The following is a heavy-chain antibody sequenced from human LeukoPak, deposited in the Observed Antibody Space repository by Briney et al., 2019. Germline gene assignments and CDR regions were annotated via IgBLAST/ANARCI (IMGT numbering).Heavy chain of an antibody. CDR1: GGSISSGSYY. V-gene: IGHV4-61*02. Sequence: PSETLSLTCTVSGGSISSGSYYWSWIRQPAGKGLEWIGSIYTSGSTNYNPSLKSRVTISVDTSKNQFSLKLSSVTAADTAVYYCARSITMVRGAQHYYYYYYMDVWGKGTTVTVSS. J-gene: IGHJ6*03. CDR3: ARSITMVRGAQHYYYYYYMDV. CDR2: IYTSGST. D-gene: IGHD3-10*01.